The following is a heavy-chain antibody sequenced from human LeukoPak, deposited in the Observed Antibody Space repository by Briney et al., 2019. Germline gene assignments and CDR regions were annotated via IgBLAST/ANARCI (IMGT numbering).Heavy chain of an antibody. Sequence: SETLSLTCAVSGGSISSAGYYWGCIRQPPGKGLEWIGTIDYTGSTYYNPSLKSRVTISKDTAKNQFSLKLSSVTAADTAVYYCARGCDRCSWYQFDAFDIWGQGTMVTVSS. J-gene: IGHJ3*02. V-gene: IGHV4-39*07. CDR3: ARGCDRCSWYQFDAFDI. CDR1: GGSISSAGYY. D-gene: IGHD6-13*01. CDR2: IDYTGST.